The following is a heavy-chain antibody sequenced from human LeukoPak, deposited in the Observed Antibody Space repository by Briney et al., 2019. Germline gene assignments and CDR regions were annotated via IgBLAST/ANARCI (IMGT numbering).Heavy chain of an antibody. V-gene: IGHV4-34*01. J-gene: IGHJ5*02. CDR3: ARGVLGIAVAGTRWFDP. D-gene: IGHD6-19*01. Sequence: SETLSLTCAVYGGSFSGYYWSWIRQPLGKGLEWIGEINHSGSTNYNPSLKSRVTISVDTSKNQFSLKLSSVTAADTAVYYCARGVLGIAVAGTRWFDPWGQGTLVTVSS. CDR2: INHSGST. CDR1: GGSFSGYY.